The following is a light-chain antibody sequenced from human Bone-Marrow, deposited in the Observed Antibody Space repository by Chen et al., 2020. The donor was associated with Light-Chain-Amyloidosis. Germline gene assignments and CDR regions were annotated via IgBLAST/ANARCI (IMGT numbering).Light chain of an antibody. J-gene: IGLJ2*01. Sequence: SYELTQPPSVSVSPGRPARITGSGVDFPTKYAYWYQQKPGRAPVLVIHRDTERPSGISERFSGSSSGTTATLTISGVQAEDEADYHCQSADSSGTYEVIFGGGTKLTVL. CDR2: RDT. CDR1: DFPTKY. CDR3: QSADSSGTYEVI. V-gene: IGLV3-25*03.